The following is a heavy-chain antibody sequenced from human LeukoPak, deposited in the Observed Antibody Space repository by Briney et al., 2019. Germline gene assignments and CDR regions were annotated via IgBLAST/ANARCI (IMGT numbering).Heavy chain of an antibody. V-gene: IGHV3-23*01. CDR1: GFTFSSYA. J-gene: IGHJ4*02. D-gene: IGHD3-22*01. CDR2: ISGSGGST. Sequence: PGGSLRLSCAASGFTFSSYAMSWVRQAPGKGLEWVSAISGSGGSTYYADSVKGRFTISRDNSKNTLYLQMNGLRAEDTAVYYCAKVGTIVVVITYFDYWGQGTLVTVSS. CDR3: AKVGTIVVVITYFDY.